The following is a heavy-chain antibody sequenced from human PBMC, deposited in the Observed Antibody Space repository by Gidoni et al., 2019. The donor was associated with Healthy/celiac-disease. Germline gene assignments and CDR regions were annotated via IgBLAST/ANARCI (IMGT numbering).Heavy chain of an antibody. CDR1: GFTFSSYS. V-gene: IGHV3-48*02. CDR3: AREYYYDSSGFDFDY. D-gene: IGHD3-22*01. J-gene: IGHJ4*02. CDR2: ISSSSSTI. Sequence: EVQLVESGEGLVQPGGSLRLSCAASGFTFSSYSMNWVRQAPGKGLEWVSYISSSSSTIYYADSVKGRFTISRDNAKNSLYLQMNSLRDEDTAVYYCAREYYYDSSGFDFDYWGQGTLVTVSS.